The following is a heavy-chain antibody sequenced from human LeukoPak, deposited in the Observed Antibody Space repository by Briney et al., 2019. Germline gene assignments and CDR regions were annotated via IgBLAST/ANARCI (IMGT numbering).Heavy chain of an antibody. V-gene: IGHV1-18*01. CDR2: ITANTGNT. Sequence: ASVKVSCKTSGYTFTNYGITWVRQAPGQGPEGMGWITANTGNTKYVQKFQGRVSMTTDTSTSTAFMELRSLISDDTAVYYCARASSGYDYRYYYGMDVWGQGTTVTVSS. CDR3: ARASSGYDYRYYYGMDV. J-gene: IGHJ6*02. CDR1: GYTFTNYG. D-gene: IGHD5-12*01.